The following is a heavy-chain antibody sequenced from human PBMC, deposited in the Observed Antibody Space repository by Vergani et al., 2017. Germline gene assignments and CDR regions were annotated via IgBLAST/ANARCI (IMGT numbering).Heavy chain of an antibody. CDR2: IYYSGCT. CDR1: GGSISSYY. J-gene: IGHJ5*02. V-gene: IGHV4-59*08. Sequence: QVQLQESGPGLVKPSETLSLTCTVSGGSISSYYWSWIRQPPGKGLEWIGYIYYSGCTNYNPSLKSRVTISVDTSKNQFSLKLSSVTAADTAVYYCARRATSGFDPWGQGTLVTVSS. CDR3: ARRATSGFDP. D-gene: IGHD2-15*01.